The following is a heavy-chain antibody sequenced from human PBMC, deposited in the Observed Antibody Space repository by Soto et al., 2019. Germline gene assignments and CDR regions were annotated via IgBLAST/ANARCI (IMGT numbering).Heavy chain of an antibody. CDR3: ARAIDWFDP. J-gene: IGHJ5*02. CDR2: IYYSGST. V-gene: IGHV4-59*01. CDR1: GGSMSSYY. Sequence: SKTLSLTCTVSGGSMSSYYWSWIRQPPGKGLEWIGYIYYSGSTNYNPSLKSRVTISVDTSKNQFSLKLSAVTAADTAVYYCARAIDWFDPWGQGTLVTVS.